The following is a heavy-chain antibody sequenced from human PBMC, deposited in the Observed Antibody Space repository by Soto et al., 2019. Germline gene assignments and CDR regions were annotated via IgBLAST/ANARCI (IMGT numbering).Heavy chain of an antibody. CDR1: GFTFDDYA. CDR2: ISWNSGSI. J-gene: IGHJ4*02. D-gene: IGHD5-18*01. CDR3: AKDMVDTAMAVDY. V-gene: IGHV3-9*01. Sequence: VQLVESGGGLVQPGRSLRLSCAASGFTFDDYAMHWVRQAPGKGLEWVSGISWNSGSIGYADSVKGRFTISRDNAKNSLYLQMNSLRAEDTALYYCAKDMVDTAMAVDYWGQGTLVTVSS.